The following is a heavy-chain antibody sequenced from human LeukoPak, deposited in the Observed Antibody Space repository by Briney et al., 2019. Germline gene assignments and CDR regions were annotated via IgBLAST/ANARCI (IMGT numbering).Heavy chain of an antibody. CDR3: ARADVFTDAFDI. J-gene: IGHJ3*02. D-gene: IGHD3-10*02. CDR1: GYTFTSYY. V-gene: IGHV1-46*01. Sequence: ASVKVSCKASGYTFTSYYMHWVRQAPGQGLEWMGIINPSGGSTSYAQEFQGRVTMTRDTSTSTVYMELSSLRSEDTAVYYCARADVFTDAFDIWGQGTMVTVSS. CDR2: INPSGGST.